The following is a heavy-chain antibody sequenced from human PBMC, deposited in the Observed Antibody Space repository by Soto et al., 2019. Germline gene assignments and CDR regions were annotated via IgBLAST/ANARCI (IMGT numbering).Heavy chain of an antibody. CDR1: GGTFSSYA. CDR2: MIPIFGKA. CDR3: GRDYRGFGGGY. Sequence: QVQLVQSGAEVKKPGSSVKVSCNASGGTFSSYAISWVRQAPGQGLEWMGGMIPIFGKANYAQKFQGRVTISADKSPSTAYMELGSLRSEGPGGYCCGRDYRGFGGGYWGQGTLVTVSS. J-gene: IGHJ4*02. D-gene: IGHD3-10*01. V-gene: IGHV1-69*06.